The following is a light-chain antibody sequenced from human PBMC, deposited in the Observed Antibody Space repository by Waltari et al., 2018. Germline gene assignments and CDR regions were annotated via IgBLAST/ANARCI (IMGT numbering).Light chain of an antibody. CDR2: DVS. J-gene: IGLJ1*01. CDR3: SSYTSSSTGV. V-gene: IGLV2-14*01. Sequence: QSALTQPASVSGSPGQSITISCTGTSSDVGGYNYVSWYQQHPGKAPKRIIYDVSNRPSGVFNRFSGSKSGNTASLTISGLQAEDEADYYCSSYTSSSTGVFGTGTKVTVL. CDR1: SSDVGGYNY.